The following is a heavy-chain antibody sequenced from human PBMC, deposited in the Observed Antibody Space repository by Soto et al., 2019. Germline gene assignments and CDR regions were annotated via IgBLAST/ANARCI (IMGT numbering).Heavy chain of an antibody. Sequence: PGVSLRLSCAASGFTFSNAWINWVRQAPGKGLEWVGRVKSKNDGGTTDFAAPVKGRFAISRDDSKNMVYLEMNSLQTEDTAIYYCTTDSYITSIIVRFDYWGHGTLVTVSS. CDR3: TTDSYITSIIVRFDY. CDR1: GFTFSNAW. V-gene: IGHV3-15*07. J-gene: IGHJ4*01. CDR2: VKSKNDGGTT. D-gene: IGHD3-22*01.